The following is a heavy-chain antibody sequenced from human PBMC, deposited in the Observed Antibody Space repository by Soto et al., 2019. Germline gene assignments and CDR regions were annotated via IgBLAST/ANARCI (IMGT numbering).Heavy chain of an antibody. Sequence: ASETLSLTCAVSGGSISSGGYSWSWIRQPPGKGLEWIGYINHSGSTNYNPSLKSRVTISVDTSKNQFSLKLTSVTAADTAVYYCARDKITGLFDYWGQGTLVTVSS. CDR3: ARDKITGLFDY. CDR1: GGSISSGGYS. J-gene: IGHJ4*02. V-gene: IGHV4-30-2*01. CDR2: INHSGST. D-gene: IGHD2-8*02.